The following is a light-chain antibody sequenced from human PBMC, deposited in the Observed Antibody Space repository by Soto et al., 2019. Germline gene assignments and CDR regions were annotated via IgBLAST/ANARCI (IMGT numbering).Light chain of an antibody. V-gene: IGKV1-5*03. CDR2: KAS. CDR3: QQCNSYPLT. Sequence: DTQMTQSPSTLSASVGDRVTITCRASQSISSWLAWYQQKPGKAPKLLIYKASSLESGVPSRFSGSGSGTEFTLTISSLQPDDSATYYCQQCNSYPLTFGGGTKVEIK. J-gene: IGKJ4*01. CDR1: QSISSW.